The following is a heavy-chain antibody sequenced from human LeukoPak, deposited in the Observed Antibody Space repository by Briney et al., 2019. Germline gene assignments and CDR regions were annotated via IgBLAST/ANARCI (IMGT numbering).Heavy chain of an antibody. CDR3: ARGYSSGWSWDY. CDR2: TNHSGTT. CDR1: GGSFSGYY. D-gene: IGHD6-19*01. V-gene: IGHV4-34*01. J-gene: IGHJ4*02. Sequence: PSETLSLTCAVYGGSFSGYYWSWIRQPPGKGLEWIGETNHSGTTNYNTSLKSRVTISVDTSKNQFSLKLSSVTAADTAVYYCARGYSSGWSWDYWGQGTLVTVSS.